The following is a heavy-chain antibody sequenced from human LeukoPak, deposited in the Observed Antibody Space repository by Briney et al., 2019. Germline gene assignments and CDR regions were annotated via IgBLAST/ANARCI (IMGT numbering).Heavy chain of an antibody. J-gene: IGHJ2*01. CDR2: ISGSGGST. CDR3: AKVGIRISLIVVVFTTADDWYFDL. Sequence: GGSLRPSCAASGFTFSNYAMSWVRQAPGKGLEWVSGISGSGGSTFYAGSVKGRLTISRDNSKNTLYLQMDSLRAEDTAVYYCAKVGIRISLIVVVFTTADDWYFDLWGRGTLVTVSS. D-gene: IGHD3-22*01. CDR1: GFTFSNYA. V-gene: IGHV3-23*01.